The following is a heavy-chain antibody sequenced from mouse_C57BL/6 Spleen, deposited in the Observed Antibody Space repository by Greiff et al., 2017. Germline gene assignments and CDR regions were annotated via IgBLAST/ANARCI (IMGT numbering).Heavy chain of an antibody. CDR2: INPSNGGT. CDR3: ARGGGSSGYVDWYFDV. V-gene: IGHV1-53*01. D-gene: IGHD3-2*02. CDR1: GYTFTSYW. Sequence: VQLQQPGTELVKPGASVKLSCKASGYTFTSYWMHWVKQRPGQGLEWIGNINPSNGGTNYNEKFKSKATLTVDKSSSTAYMQLSSLTSEDSAVYYCARGGGSSGYVDWYFDVWGTGTTVTVSS. J-gene: IGHJ1*03.